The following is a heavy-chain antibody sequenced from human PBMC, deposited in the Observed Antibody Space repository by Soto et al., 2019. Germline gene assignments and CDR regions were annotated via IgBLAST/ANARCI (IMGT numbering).Heavy chain of an antibody. CDR1: GFTFSTND. CDR3: AREVVDGSSLWLDP. D-gene: IGHD3-10*01. CDR2: MNANVDAT. V-gene: IGHV1-8*01. J-gene: IGHJ5*02. Sequence: QVQLVQSGAEVKKPGASVKVSCKASGFTFSTNDINWVRQAPGQGLQWMGWMNANVDATDSPQEFKGRVTMTWNASISTAYMELSNLKSDDTAVYYCAREVVDGSSLWLDPWGQGTWSPSPQ.